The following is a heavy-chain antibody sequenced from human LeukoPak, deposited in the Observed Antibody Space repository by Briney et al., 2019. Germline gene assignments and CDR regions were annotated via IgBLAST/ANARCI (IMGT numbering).Heavy chain of an antibody. D-gene: IGHD4-17*01. V-gene: IGHV4-34*01. J-gene: IGHJ4*02. CDR2: INHSGST. CDR3: APLPGLYGDYLVDY. Sequence: SETLSLTCAVYGGSFSGYYWSWIRQPPGKGLEWIGEINHSGSTNYNPSLKSRVTISVDTSKNQFSLKLSSVTAADTAVCYCAPLPGLYGDYLVDYWGQGTLVTVSS. CDR1: GGSFSGYY.